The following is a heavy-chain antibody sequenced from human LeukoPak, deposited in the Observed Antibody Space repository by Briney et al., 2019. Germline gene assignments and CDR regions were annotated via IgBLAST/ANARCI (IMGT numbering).Heavy chain of an antibody. V-gene: IGHV4-39*07. Sequence: PSETLSLTCTVSGGSISSSSYYWGWIRQPPGKGLEWIGSIYYSGSTFYNPSLKSRVSISVDTSKNQFSLKLGSVTAADTAVYYCARDLSISGWYSYYYMDVWGKGTTVTVSS. CDR3: ARDLSISGWYSYYYMDV. J-gene: IGHJ6*03. CDR2: IYYSGST. D-gene: IGHD6-19*01. CDR1: GGSISSSSYY.